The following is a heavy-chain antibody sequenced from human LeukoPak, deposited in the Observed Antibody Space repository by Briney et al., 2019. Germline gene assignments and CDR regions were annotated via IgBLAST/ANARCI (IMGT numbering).Heavy chain of an antibody. CDR1: VYTFSIYW. D-gene: IGHD6-19*01. V-gene: IGHV3-7*05. CDR3: ARDFDFYSSGGVLGV. CDR2: IKQDGSEK. Sequence: GGSLRLSCAASVYTFSIYWMSGVRQAPGKGLEWLANIKQDGSEKYYVDSVKGRFTISRDNAKNSLYLQMNSLRAEYTAVYYCARDFDFYSSGGVLGVWGQGTTVTVSS. J-gene: IGHJ6*02.